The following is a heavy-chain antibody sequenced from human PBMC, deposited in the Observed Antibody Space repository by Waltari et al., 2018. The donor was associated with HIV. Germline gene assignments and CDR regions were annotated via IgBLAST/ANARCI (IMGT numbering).Heavy chain of an antibody. J-gene: IGHJ3*02. CDR1: RSIIEECD. CDR3: ASGDEYYGGDGGAFDI. V-gene: IGHV3-9*01. D-gene: IGHD3-10*01. CDR2: ISSNVRTI. Sequence: QLVVSGGGLVEPGRSLSIYCEASRSIIEECDMHWVRQDPGRCLELVSSISSNVRTIVYADSVKGRFTISRDTARDFLYLHMNILRTEDTALYYCASGDEYYGGDGGAFDIWGQGTMVTVSS.